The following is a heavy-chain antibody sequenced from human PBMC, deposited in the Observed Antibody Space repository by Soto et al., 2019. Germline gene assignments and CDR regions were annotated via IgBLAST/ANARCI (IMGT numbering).Heavy chain of an antibody. V-gene: IGHV3-64*02. D-gene: IGHD6-25*01. CDR3: ARGRAAYYFDY. J-gene: IGHJ4*02. CDR1: GFTFSSYP. CDR2: TSGDGRIM. Sequence: PVGSLRLSCAASGFTFSSYPMHWVRQAPGKGLEHVSSTSGDGRIMYYLDSVKGRFTISRDNSKNTLYLQMGSLRTEDMAVYYCARGRAAYYFDYWGQGALVTVSS.